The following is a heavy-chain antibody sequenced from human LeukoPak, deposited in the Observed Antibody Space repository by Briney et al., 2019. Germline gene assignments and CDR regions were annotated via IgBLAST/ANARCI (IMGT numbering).Heavy chain of an antibody. CDR2: ISYDGSNK. CDR1: GFTFSNFG. D-gene: IGHD5-18*01. Sequence: GGSLRLSCAASGFTFSNFGMHWVRQAPGKGLEWVAVISYDGSNKYYADSVKGRFTISRDNSKNTLYLQMNSLRAEDTAVYYCATTLGGYSYGYRSYYFDYWGQGTLVTVSS. CDR3: ATTLGGYSYGYRSYYFDY. J-gene: IGHJ4*02. V-gene: IGHV3-30*03.